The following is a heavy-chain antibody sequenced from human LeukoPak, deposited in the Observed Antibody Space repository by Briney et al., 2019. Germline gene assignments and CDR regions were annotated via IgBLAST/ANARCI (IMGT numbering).Heavy chain of an antibody. J-gene: IGHJ4*02. CDR2: VIPVLGMA. CDR1: GGTFSSYT. Sequence: SVKVSCKASGGTFSSYTISWERQAPGQGLEWMGRVIPVLGMADYAQKFQGRVTITADKSTSTAYMDLSSLRSEDTAVYYCARDPRVTRTGVYFDYWGQGTLVTVSS. CDR3: ARDPRVTRTGVYFDY. V-gene: IGHV1-69*04. D-gene: IGHD1-7*01.